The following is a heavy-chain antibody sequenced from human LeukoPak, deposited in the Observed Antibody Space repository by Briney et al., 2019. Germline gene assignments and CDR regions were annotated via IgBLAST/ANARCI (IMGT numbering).Heavy chain of an antibody. CDR1: GGSISSSSYY. D-gene: IGHD3-3*01. CDR3: ASTYYDFWSGYYSASFDY. V-gene: IGHV4-39*07. CDR2: INHSGST. Sequence: PSETLSLTCTVSGGSISSSSYYWSWIRQPPGKGLEWIGEINHSGSTNYNPSLKSRVTISVDTSKNQFSLKLSSVTAADTAVYYCASTYYDFWSGYYSASFDYWGQGTLVTVSS. J-gene: IGHJ4*02.